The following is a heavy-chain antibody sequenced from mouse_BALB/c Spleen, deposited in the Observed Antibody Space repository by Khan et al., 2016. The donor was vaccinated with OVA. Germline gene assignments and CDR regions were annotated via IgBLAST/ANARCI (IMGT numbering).Heavy chain of an antibody. CDR3: ARIQGGDFEY. CDR2: ISYSGNT. V-gene: IGHV3-2*02. J-gene: IGHJ2*01. D-gene: IGHD3-2*02. Sequence: EVELVESGPGLVKPSQSLSLTCTVTGYSITSDYAWNWIRQFPGNKLEWMGYISYSGNTKYNPSLKSRISITRDTSKNQFFLQLNFVTIEDTATYYCARIQGGDFEYWGQGTTLTVSS. CDR1: GYSITSDYA.